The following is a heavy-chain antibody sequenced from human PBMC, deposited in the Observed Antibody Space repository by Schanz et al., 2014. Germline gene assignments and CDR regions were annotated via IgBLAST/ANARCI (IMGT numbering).Heavy chain of an antibody. CDR2: IMTSGTYM. V-gene: IGHV3-21*01. D-gene: IGHD5-18*01. CDR3: VRVSVADPRLYRGMDRDIDY. CDR1: GFAFSSFA. J-gene: IGHJ4*02. Sequence: EVQLMESGGGLVKPGGSLRLSCVASGFAFSSFAMTWVRQAPGRGLEWVSSIMTSGTYMYIADSLKGRLTISRDDAKKSMYLQRNNLRAEDTAVYYCVRVSVADPRLYRGMDRDIDYWGQGTLVTVSS.